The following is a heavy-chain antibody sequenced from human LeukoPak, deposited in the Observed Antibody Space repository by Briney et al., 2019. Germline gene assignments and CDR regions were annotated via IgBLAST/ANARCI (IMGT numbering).Heavy chain of an antibody. J-gene: IGHJ4*02. Sequence: ASVKVSCKSSGYTFTGYYMHWVRQAPGQGLEWMGWIHHNSGGTNYAQKFQGRVNITRDTSISTAYMELSRLRSDDTAVYYCARVRGIVATISFLFGYWGQGTLVTVSS. D-gene: IGHD5-12*01. CDR2: IHHNSGGT. V-gene: IGHV1-2*02. CDR3: ARVRGIVATISFLFGY. CDR1: GYTFTGYY.